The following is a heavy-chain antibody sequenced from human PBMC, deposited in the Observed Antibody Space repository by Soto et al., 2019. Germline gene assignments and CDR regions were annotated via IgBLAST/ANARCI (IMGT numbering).Heavy chain of an antibody. D-gene: IGHD6-13*01. J-gene: IGHJ6*03. CDR2: IYYSGST. V-gene: IGHV4-59*01. Sequence: SETLSLTCTVSGGSISSYYWSWIRQPPGKGLEWIGYIYYSGSTNYNPSLKSRVTISVDTSKNQFSLKLSSVTAADTAVYYCAGGVEAAGTIYYCYYMDVWGKGTPVTVSS. CDR1: GGSISSYY. CDR3: AGGVEAAGTIYYCYYMDV.